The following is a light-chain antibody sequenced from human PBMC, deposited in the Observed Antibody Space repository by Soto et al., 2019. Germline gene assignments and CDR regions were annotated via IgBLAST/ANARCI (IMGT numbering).Light chain of an antibody. CDR2: EVS. Sequence: QSVLTQPPSASGSPGQSVTMSCTGTSSDVGDYNYVSWYQHHPGKAPKLMIYEVSKRPSGVPDRFSGSKSGNTASLTVSGLQAEDEADYYCSSYAGSNNFGVFGGGTKVTVL. CDR1: SSDVGDYNY. V-gene: IGLV2-8*01. CDR3: SSYAGSNNFGV. J-gene: IGLJ2*01.